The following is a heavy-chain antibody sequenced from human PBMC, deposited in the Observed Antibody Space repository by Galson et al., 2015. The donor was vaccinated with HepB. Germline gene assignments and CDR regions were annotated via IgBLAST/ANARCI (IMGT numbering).Heavy chain of an antibody. CDR1: GYSFTSYW. CDR3: ARPRGSYFPGDAFDI. V-gene: IGHV5-51*03. D-gene: IGHD1-26*01. J-gene: IGHJ3*02. CDR2: IYPGDSDT. Sequence: QSGAEVKKPGESLKISCNGSGYSFTSYWIGWVRQMPGKGLEWMGIIYPGDSDTRYSPSFQGQVTISADKSISTAYLQWSSLKASDTAMYYCARPRGSYFPGDAFDIWGQGTMVTVSS.